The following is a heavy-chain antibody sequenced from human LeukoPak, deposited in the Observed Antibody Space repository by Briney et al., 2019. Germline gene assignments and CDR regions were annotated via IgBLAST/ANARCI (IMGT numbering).Heavy chain of an antibody. CDR2: VSDSGGST. CDR1: GLTFSSYA. CDR3: AKGHSAHGTGFDY. Sequence: GGSLRLSCAASGLTFSSYAMSWVRQAPGKGLDWVSTVSDSGGSTYYADSVKGRFTVSRDNSRDTLYLKMNSLRAEDTAVYYCAKGHSAHGTGFDYWGQGTLVTVSS. J-gene: IGHJ4*02. D-gene: IGHD1-26*01. V-gene: IGHV3-23*01.